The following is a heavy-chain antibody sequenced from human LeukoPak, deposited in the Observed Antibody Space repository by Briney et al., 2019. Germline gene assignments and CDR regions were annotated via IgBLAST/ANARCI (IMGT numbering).Heavy chain of an antibody. CDR2: IQYDGSNE. CDR3: AKDYYYYDSSGYGPLGY. Sequence: GGSLRLSCAASGFTFSSYGMHWVRQAPGKGLEWVAYIQYDGSNEQYAHSVKGRLRISRDSSKNILYLQMNSLRAEDTALYYCAKDYYYYDSSGYGPLGYWGQGTLVTVSS. D-gene: IGHD3-22*01. J-gene: IGHJ4*02. V-gene: IGHV3-30*02. CDR1: GFTFSSYG.